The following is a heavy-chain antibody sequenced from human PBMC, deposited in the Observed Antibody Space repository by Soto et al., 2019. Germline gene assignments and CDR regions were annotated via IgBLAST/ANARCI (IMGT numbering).Heavy chain of an antibody. Sequence: GASVKVSCKASGYTFTSYYLHWVRQAPGQGLEWMGIINPSGGSTSYAQKFQGRVTMTRDTSTSTVYMELSSLRSEDTAVYYFARDQLSNRGVFDPWGQGTLVTVSS. V-gene: IGHV1-46*01. CDR3: ARDQLSNRGVFDP. J-gene: IGHJ5*02. D-gene: IGHD2-2*01. CDR1: GYTFTSYY. CDR2: INPSGGST.